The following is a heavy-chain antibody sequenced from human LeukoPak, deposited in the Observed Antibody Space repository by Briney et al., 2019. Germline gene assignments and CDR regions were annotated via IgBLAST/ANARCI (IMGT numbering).Heavy chain of an antibody. CDR2: INPSGGST. J-gene: IGHJ5*02. CDR3: ARDLGLRGVTNWFDP. CDR1: GYTFSSYL. Sequence: ASVTVSCKASGYTFSSYLMHWVRQAPGQGLEWMGIINPSGGSTSYAQKFQGRVTMTRDTSTSTVYMELSSLRSEDTAVYYCARDLGLRGVTNWFDPWGQGTLVTVSS. V-gene: IGHV1-46*01. D-gene: IGHD3-10*01.